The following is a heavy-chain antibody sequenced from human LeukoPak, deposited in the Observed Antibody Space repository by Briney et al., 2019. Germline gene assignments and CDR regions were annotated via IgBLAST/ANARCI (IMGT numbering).Heavy chain of an antibody. CDR2: ISDSGGRT. D-gene: IGHD6-13*01. CDR1: GFTFCSYA. CDR3: AESIAANGTVY. J-gene: IGHJ4*02. V-gene: IGHV3-23*01. Sequence: TGGSLRLSCAASGFTFCSYAMNWVRQAPGRGLEWVSVISDSGGRTYYADSVKGRFTISRDNSKNTLFLQMSSLRAEDTAVYYCAESIAANGTVYWGQGTQVTVPS.